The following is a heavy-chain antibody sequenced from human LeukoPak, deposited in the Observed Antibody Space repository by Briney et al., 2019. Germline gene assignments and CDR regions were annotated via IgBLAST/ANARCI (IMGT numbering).Heavy chain of an antibody. CDR1: GFTFGSYG. V-gene: IGHV3-30*02. J-gene: IGHJ6*03. D-gene: IGHD3-16*02. CDR3: AKDYGTFGGVIVPDYYYYYMDV. CDR2: IRYDGSNK. Sequence: GGSLRLSCAASGFTFGSYGMHWVRQAPGKGLDWVAFIRYDGSNKYYADSAKGRFTISRDNSKNTLYLQMNSLRAEDTAVYYCAKDYGTFGGVIVPDYYYYYMDVWGKGTTVTVSS.